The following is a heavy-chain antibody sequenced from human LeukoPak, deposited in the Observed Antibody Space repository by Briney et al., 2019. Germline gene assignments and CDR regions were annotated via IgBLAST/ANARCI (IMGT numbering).Heavy chain of an antibody. V-gene: IGHV2-26*01. Sequence: SGPTLLNPTATLTLTCTVSGFSLSNARMGVRWIRQPPGKALEWLAHIFSHDEKSYSTSLKSRLTISKDTSKSQVVLTMTNMDPVDTATYYCARTPYGSFDYWGQGTLVTVSS. D-gene: IGHD1-26*01. CDR3: ARTPYGSFDY. CDR2: IFSHDEK. CDR1: GFSLSNARMG. J-gene: IGHJ4*02.